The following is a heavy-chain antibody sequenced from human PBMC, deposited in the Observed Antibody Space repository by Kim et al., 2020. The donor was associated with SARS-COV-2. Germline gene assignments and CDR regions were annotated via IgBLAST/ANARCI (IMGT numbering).Heavy chain of an antibody. Sequence: YGDAVKGRFTISRDDSANTLYLQMSSLRVEDTAVYYCAKVVWGAKAGTNYWGQGILVAVSS. V-gene: IGHV3-23*05. D-gene: IGHD6-13*01. CDR3: AKVVWGAKAGTNY. J-gene: IGHJ4*02.